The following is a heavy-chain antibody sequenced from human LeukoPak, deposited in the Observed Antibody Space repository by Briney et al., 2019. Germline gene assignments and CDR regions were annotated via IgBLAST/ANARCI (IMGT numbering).Heavy chain of an antibody. D-gene: IGHD3-22*01. CDR3: ARVTPPTYYYDSSGPWVAFDI. J-gene: IGHJ3*02. CDR2: IWYDGSNK. CDR1: EFTFSSNA. V-gene: IGHV3-33*08. Sequence: GGSLRLSCAASEFTFSSNAMTWVRQAPGKGLEWVAVIWYDGSNKYYADSVKGRFTISRDDSKNTLYLQMNSLRAEDTAVYYCARVTPPTYYYDSSGPWVAFDIWGQGTMVTVSS.